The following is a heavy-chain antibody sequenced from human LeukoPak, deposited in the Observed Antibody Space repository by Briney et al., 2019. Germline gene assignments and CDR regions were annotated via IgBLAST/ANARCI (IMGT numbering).Heavy chain of an antibody. V-gene: IGHV1-69*05. CDR3: ARGDRGVYVGWFDP. CDR2: IIPIFGTA. CDR1: GGTFSSYA. D-gene: IGHD5/OR15-5a*01. Sequence: EASVKVSCKASGGTFSSYAISWVRQAPGQGLEWMGGIIPIFGTANYAQKFQGRVTITTDESTSTAYMELSSLRSEDTAVYYCARGDRGVYVGWFDPWGQGTLVTVSS. J-gene: IGHJ5*02.